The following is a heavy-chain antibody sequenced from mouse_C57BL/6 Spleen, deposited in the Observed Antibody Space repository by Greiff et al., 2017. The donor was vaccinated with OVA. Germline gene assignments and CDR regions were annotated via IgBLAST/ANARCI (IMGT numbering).Heavy chain of an antibody. V-gene: IGHV1-53*01. CDR2: INPSNGGT. CDR3: ARASSSAYFAY. Sequence: QVQLQQPGTELVQPGASVKLSCKASGYTFTSYWMHWVKQRPGQGLEWIGNINPSNGGTNYNEKFKSKATLTVDKSSSTAYMQRSSLTSEDSAVYYCARASSSAYFAYWGQGTTLTVSS. J-gene: IGHJ2*01. CDR1: GYTFTSYW. D-gene: IGHD3-2*02.